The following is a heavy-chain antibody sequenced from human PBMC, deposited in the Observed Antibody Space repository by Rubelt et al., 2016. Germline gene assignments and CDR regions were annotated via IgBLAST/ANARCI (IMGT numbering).Heavy chain of an antibody. CDR2: IWYDGSNK. V-gene: IGHV3-33*01. D-gene: IGHD1-26*01. Sequence: QEQLVESGGGVVQPGRSLRLSCAASGFPFSSFGMHWVRQAPGKGLEWVAVIWYDGSNKYYADSVKGRFTISREKARNSLVLKMNNLGADETAVYYCARDGSEWSRDYWGPGTLVTVSS. CDR3: ARDGSEWSRDY. J-gene: IGHJ4*02. CDR1: GFPFSSFG.